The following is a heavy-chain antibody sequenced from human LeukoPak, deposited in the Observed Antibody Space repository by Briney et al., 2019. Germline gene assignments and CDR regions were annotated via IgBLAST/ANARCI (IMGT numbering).Heavy chain of an antibody. CDR1: GYTFTSYG. Sequence: ASVKVSCKASGYTFTSYGISWVRQAPGQGLEWMGWISAYNGNTNYAQKLQGRVTMTTDTSTSTAYMELKSLRSDDTAVHYRARSSGPIVYFDYWAQGTLVTVSS. CDR3: ARSSGPIVYFDY. V-gene: IGHV1-18*01. J-gene: IGHJ4*02. D-gene: IGHD3-22*01. CDR2: ISAYNGNT.